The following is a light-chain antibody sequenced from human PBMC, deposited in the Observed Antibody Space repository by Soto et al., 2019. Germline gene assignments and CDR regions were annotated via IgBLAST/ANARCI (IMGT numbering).Light chain of an antibody. CDR2: EVS. J-gene: IGLJ3*02. CDR1: SSDVGGYNY. Sequence: QSALTQPASVSGSPGQSITISCTGTSSDVGGYNYVSWYQQHPGKAPKLMIYEVSNRPSGVSNRFSGSKSGNTASLTISGXXXXXXXXXYXSSYTSSSTLGVFGGGTKLTVL. CDR3: SSYTSSSTLGV. V-gene: IGLV2-14*01.